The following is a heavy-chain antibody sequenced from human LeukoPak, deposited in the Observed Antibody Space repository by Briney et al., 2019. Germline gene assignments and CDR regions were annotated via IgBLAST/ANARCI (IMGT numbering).Heavy chain of an antibody. D-gene: IGHD3-9*01. J-gene: IGHJ4*02. V-gene: IGHV3-20*04. CDR1: GFTFDDYG. CDR2: INWNGGST. CDR3: AKLARSFDWYYFDY. Sequence: PGGSLRLSCAASGFTFDDYGMSWVRQAPGKGLERVSGINWNGGSTGYADSVKGRFTMSRDNSKNMLALEMMSLRAEDTAIYCCAKLARSFDWYYFDYWGQGTQVTVSS.